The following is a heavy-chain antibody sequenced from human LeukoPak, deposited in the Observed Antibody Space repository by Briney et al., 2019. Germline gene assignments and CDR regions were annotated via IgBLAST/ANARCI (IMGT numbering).Heavy chain of an antibody. D-gene: IGHD6-13*01. J-gene: IGHJ3*02. CDR3: AREYSSSWGRFRDAFDI. V-gene: IGHV6-1*01. CDR1: GDSVSSNSAA. Sequence: SQTLSLTCAISGDSVSSNSAAWNWIRRSPSRGLEWLGRTYYRSKWYNDYAVSVKSRITINPDTSKNQFSLQLNSVTPEDTAVYYCAREYSSSWGRFRDAFDIWGQGTMVTVSS. CDR2: TYYRSKWYN.